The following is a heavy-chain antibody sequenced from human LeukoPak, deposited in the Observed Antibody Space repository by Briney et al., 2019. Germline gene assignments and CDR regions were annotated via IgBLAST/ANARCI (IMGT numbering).Heavy chain of an antibody. CDR2: IIPIFGTA. J-gene: IGHJ4*02. CDR3: ARGGEYCTNGVCQSDDY. CDR1: GGTFISHA. Sequence: SVKVSCKASGGTFISHAISWVRQAPGQGLEWMGGIIPIFGTANYAQKFQGRVTITADESTSTAYMELSSLRSEDTAVYYCARGGEYCTNGVCQSDDYWGQGTLVTVSS. V-gene: IGHV1-69*01. D-gene: IGHD2-8*01.